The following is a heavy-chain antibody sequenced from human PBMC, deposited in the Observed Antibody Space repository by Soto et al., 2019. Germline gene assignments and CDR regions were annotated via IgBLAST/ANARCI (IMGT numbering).Heavy chain of an antibody. D-gene: IGHD6-13*01. CDR2: MNPNSGNT. CDR3: ARGHSGIGRGFDY. CDR1: GYTFTSYD. J-gene: IGHJ4*02. Sequence: QVQLVQSGAEVKKPGASVKVSCKASGYTFTSYDINWVRQATGQGLEWMGWMNPNSGNTGYAQKFQGRVTMTRNTSKSTAYHELSSLRSQDTAENYWARGHSGIGRGFDYWGQGPLVAVCS. V-gene: IGHV1-8*01.